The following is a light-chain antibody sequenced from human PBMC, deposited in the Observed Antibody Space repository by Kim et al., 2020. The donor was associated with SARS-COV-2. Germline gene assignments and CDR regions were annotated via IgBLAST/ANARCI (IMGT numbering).Light chain of an antibody. CDR2: YDD. J-gene: IGLJ1*01. CDR3: AAWDDSLNGYV. V-gene: IGLV1-36*01. CDR1: ISNIGKNA. Sequence: QRVTISYSGSISNIGKNAVNWYQQLRGKAPKPLIYYDDLLPAGVSDRFSGSKSGTSASLAISGLQSEDEADYYCAAWDDSLNGYVFGTGTKVTVL.